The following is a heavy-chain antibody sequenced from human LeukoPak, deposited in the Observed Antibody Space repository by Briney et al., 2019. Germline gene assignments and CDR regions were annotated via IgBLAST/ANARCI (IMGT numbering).Heavy chain of an antibody. CDR2: IYSGGST. D-gene: IGHD6-13*01. Sequence: GGSLRLSWAVSGFTLSSIYISWVRQAPGKWLGWDSVIYSGGSTYYPDSVKGRFTISRDNSKNTLYLQMNSLRAEDTAVYYCARGGVAAAGMDMDVWGQGTTVTVSS. J-gene: IGHJ6*02. V-gene: IGHV3-66*02. CDR3: ARGGVAAAGMDMDV. CDR1: GFTLSSIY.